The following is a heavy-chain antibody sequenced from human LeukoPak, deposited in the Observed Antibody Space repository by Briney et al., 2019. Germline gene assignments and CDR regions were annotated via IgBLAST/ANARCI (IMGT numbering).Heavy chain of an antibody. CDR1: GDSISSSIYY. Sequence: NPSETLSLTCTVSGDSISSSIYYWGWIRQPPGKGLEWIGCIYYNGYTYYTSSLKSRVTIFVDTSKNQFSLKLISVTAADTAVYYCARQGGDTMVRGVVRDWFDPWGQGTLVTVSS. CDR3: ARQGGDTMVRGVVRDWFDP. D-gene: IGHD3-10*01. J-gene: IGHJ5*02. CDR2: IYYNGYT. V-gene: IGHV4-39*01.